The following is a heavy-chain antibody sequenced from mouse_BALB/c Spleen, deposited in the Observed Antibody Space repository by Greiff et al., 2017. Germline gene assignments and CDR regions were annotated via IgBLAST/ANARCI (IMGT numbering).Heavy chain of an antibody. Sequence: EVQLVESGPELVKPGASVKMSCKASGYTFTSYVMHWVKQKPGQGLEWIGYINPYNDGTKYNEKFKGKATLTSDKSSSTAYMELSSLTSEDSAVYYCARDMITTWFAYWGQGTLVTVSA. D-gene: IGHD2-4*01. CDR3: ARDMITTWFAY. CDR2: INPYNDGT. CDR1: GYTFTSYV. V-gene: IGHV1-14*01. J-gene: IGHJ3*01.